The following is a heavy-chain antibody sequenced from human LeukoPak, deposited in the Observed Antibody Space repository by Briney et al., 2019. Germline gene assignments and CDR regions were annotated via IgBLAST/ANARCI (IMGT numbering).Heavy chain of an antibody. CDR1: GYTLTELS. CDR2: FDPEDGET. Sequence: ASVKVSCKVSGYTLTELSMHWVRQAPGKGLEWMGGFDPEDGETIYAQKFQGRVTMTTDTSTSTAYMELRSLRSDDTAVYYCARGDDILTGPEKGYFDYWGQGTLVTVSS. D-gene: IGHD3-9*01. J-gene: IGHJ4*02. CDR3: ARGDDILTGPEKGYFDY. V-gene: IGHV1-24*01.